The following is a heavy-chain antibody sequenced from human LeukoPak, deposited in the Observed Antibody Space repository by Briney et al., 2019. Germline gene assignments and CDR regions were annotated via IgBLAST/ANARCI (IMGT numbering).Heavy chain of an antibody. CDR3: ARGDRSGGSCFYYYYYYGMDV. D-gene: IGHD2-15*01. V-gene: IGHV1-8*01. CDR2: MNPNSGNT. J-gene: IGHJ6*02. CDR1: GYTFTSYD. Sequence: ASVKVSCKASGYTFTSYDINWVRQATGQGLEWMGWMNPNSGNTGYAQKFQGRVTMTRNTSISTAYMELSSLRSEDTAVYYCARGDRSGGSCFYYYYYYGMDVWGQGTTVTVSS.